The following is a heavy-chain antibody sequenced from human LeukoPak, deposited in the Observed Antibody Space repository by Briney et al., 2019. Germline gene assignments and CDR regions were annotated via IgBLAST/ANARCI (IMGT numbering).Heavy chain of an antibody. V-gene: IGHV4-39*01. Sequence: SETLSLTCSVSGDSISNNNWSWAWIRQLPGKGLEWIGTMPFDEKVSDNEIPSYNPSLKGRATISAEKSKNQLSLKVKSVTAADTASYYCAALTLTRVAGRGWFDAWGQGTLVIVSS. J-gene: IGHJ5*02. CDR2: MPFDEKVSDNEIP. CDR3: AALTLTRVAGRGWFDA. D-gene: IGHD4-11*01. CDR1: GDSISNNNWS.